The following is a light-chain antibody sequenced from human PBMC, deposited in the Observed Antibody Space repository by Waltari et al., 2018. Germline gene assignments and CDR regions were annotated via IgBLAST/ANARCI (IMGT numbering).Light chain of an antibody. CDR1: SSDVGGYNY. CDR2: EVS. J-gene: IGLJ3*02. V-gene: IGLV2-14*01. CDR3: SSYTSSSTWV. Sequence: QSALTQPASVSGTPGQPITISCTGTSSDVGGYNYVSWHQQHPGKAPQLMIYEVSTRPSGVSNRLSGSKPGNTASLTISGLQAEDEADYYCSSYTSSSTWVFGGGSKLTVL.